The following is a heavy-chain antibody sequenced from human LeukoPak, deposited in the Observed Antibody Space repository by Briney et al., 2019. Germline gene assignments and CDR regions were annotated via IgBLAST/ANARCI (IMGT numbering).Heavy chain of an antibody. D-gene: IGHD3-3*01. CDR1: GFTFSSYG. J-gene: IGHJ4*02. CDR3: ARDQYDTWSRRGNFDS. V-gene: IGHV3-33*01. CDR2: IWYDGSNK. Sequence: GGSLRLSCAASGFTFSSYGMHWVRQAPGKGLEWVAVIWYDGSNKYYADSVKGRFTISRDNSKNTLYLQTNSLRAEDTVVFYCARDQYDTWSRRGNFDSWGQGTLVIVSS.